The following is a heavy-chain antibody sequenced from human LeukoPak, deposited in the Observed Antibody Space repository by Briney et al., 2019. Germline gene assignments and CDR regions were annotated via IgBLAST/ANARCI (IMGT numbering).Heavy chain of an antibody. CDR1: GGSISSSSYY. D-gene: IGHD2-21*02. Sequence: SETLSLTCTVSGGSISSSSYYWGWLRQPPGKGLEWTGSIYYSGSTYYNPSLKSRVTISVDTSKNQYSLQLSSVTAADTAVYYCARRIVVVTATKNAFDIWGQGTMVTVSS. CDR3: ARRIVVVTATKNAFDI. V-gene: IGHV4-39*01. CDR2: IYYSGST. J-gene: IGHJ3*02.